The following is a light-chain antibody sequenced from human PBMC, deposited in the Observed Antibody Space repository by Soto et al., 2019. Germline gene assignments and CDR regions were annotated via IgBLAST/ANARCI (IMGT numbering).Light chain of an antibody. Sequence: DIVMTQSPLSLPVTPGEPASISCRSSQSLLHSNGNNYLDWYLQKPGQSPQLLIYLGSTRASGVPDRFSGSGSDTDFTLKITRVEADDVGIYYCMQARHSAFTFGHGTKLEVK. J-gene: IGKJ2*01. CDR2: LGS. V-gene: IGKV2-28*01. CDR1: QSLLHSNGNNY. CDR3: MQARHSAFT.